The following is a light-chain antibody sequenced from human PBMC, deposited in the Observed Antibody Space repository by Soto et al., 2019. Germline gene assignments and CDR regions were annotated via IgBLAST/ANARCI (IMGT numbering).Light chain of an antibody. CDR2: EVS. J-gene: IGLJ1*01. CDR1: SSDIGDYSY. V-gene: IGLV2-8*01. Sequence: QSVLTQPPSASGSLGQSVTISCTGTSSDIGDYSYVSWYQQHAGKAPKLMIYEVSQRPSGVPDRFSGSKSGTSASLAISGLRSEDEADYYCAAWDDSLSGYVFGTGTKLTVL. CDR3: AAWDDSLSGYV.